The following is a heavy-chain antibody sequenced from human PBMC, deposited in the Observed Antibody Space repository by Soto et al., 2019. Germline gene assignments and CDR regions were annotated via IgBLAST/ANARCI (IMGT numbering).Heavy chain of an antibody. CDR2: IIPIFGTA. D-gene: IGHD2-2*01. CDR1: GGTFSSYA. CDR3: ARIYCSSTSCHVEKRYYYYGMDV. Sequence: VKVSCKASGGTFSSYAISWVRQAPGQGLERMGGIIPIFGTANYAQKFRGRVTITADESTSTAYMELSSLRSEDTAVYYCARIYCSSTSCHVEKRYYYYGMDVWGQGTTVTVSS. V-gene: IGHV1-69*13. J-gene: IGHJ6*02.